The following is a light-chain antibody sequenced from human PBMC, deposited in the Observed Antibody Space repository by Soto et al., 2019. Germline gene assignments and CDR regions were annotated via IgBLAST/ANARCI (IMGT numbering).Light chain of an antibody. CDR1: SSNFGAGYD. CDR2: ANN. V-gene: IGLV1-40*01. Sequence: QSVLTQPPSVSGAPGQRVTISCTGSSSNFGAGYDVHWYQQLPGTAPKLLIYANNNRPSGIPDRFSGSKSGTSASLAITGLQAEDEADYYCQSYDIHLSASLVFGEGTKLTVL. J-gene: IGLJ2*01. CDR3: QSYDIHLSASLV.